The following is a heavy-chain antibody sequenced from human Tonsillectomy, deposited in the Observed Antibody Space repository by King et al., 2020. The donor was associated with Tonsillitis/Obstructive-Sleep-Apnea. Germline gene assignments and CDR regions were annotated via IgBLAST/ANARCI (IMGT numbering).Heavy chain of an antibody. CDR1: GGSFSGYY. CDR2: INHSGTT. D-gene: IGHD2-2*01. V-gene: IGHV4-34*01. J-gene: IGHJ4*02. Sequence: QVQLQKWGEGLLKPSETLSLTCAVYGGSFSGYYWSWLRQPPGKGLEWIGEINHSGTTNYNLSLKSRVTISVDTSKNQFSLKLSSVTAADTAVYYCARGDIVVVPARPDYWGQGTLVTVSS. CDR3: ARGDIVVVPARPDY.